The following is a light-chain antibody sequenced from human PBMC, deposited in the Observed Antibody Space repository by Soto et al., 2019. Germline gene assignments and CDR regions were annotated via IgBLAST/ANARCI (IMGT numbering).Light chain of an antibody. CDR1: QSVSSSY. CDR3: QHFGGTTFT. Sequence: EIVLRQSPGTLSLSPGERATLSFRASQSVSSSYLAWYQQKPGQAPRLLIYGASTRATGIPDRFSGSGSGTHFTLTISRLEPGDFAVYYCQHFGGTTFTFGHGTRLEIK. CDR2: GAS. V-gene: IGKV3-20*01. J-gene: IGKJ5*01.